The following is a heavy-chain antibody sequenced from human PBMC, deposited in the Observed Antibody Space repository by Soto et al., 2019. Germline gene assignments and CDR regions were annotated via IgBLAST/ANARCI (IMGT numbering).Heavy chain of an antibody. CDR3: AYRTYYTSGRQFDY. Sequence: QITLKESGPTLVKPTQTLTLTCTFSGFSLSTSGVGVGWIRQSPGKALECLAVIYWDDEKLYSPSLKSRLTVTKGTSENQVVLTMTNMDPVDTATYYCAYRTYYTSGRQFDYWGQGTLVTVSS. D-gene: IGHD3-10*01. CDR2: IYWDDEK. J-gene: IGHJ4*02. V-gene: IGHV2-5*02. CDR1: GFSLSTSGVG.